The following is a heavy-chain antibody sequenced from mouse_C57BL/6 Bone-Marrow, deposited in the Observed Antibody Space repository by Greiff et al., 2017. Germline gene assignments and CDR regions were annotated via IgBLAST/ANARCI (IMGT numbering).Heavy chain of an antibody. CDR1: GFNIKDDY. CDR3: TRSCWFAY. Sequence: EVKLMESGAELVRPGASVKLSCTASGFNIKDDYMHWVKQRPEQGLEWSGWIDPENGDTEYASKFQGKATITADTSSNTAYLQLSSLTSEDTAVYYCTRSCWFAYWGQGTLVTVSA. D-gene: IGHD1-1*01. J-gene: IGHJ3*01. V-gene: IGHV14-4*01. CDR2: IDPENGDT.